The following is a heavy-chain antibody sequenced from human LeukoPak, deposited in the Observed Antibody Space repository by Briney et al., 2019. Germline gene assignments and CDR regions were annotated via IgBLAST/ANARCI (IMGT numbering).Heavy chain of an antibody. CDR3: ATAGGTTRLDAFDI. J-gene: IGHJ3*02. Sequence: PSETLSLTCTVSGYSISSGYYWGWIRQPPGKGLGWIGSMYHSGSTYYNPSLKSRVTISVDTSKNQFSLKLSSVTAADTAVYYCATAGGTTRLDAFDIWGQGTMVTVSS. D-gene: IGHD1-1*01. V-gene: IGHV4-38-2*02. CDR1: GYSISSGYY. CDR2: MYHSGST.